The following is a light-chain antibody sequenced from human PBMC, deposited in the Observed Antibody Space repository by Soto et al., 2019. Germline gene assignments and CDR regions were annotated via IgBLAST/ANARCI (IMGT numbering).Light chain of an antibody. CDR1: ALPKQY. V-gene: IGLV3-25*02. Sequence: SYELTQPPSVSVSPGQTARITCSGDALPKQYAYWYQQKPGQAPVLVIYKDSERPSGIPERFSGSSSGTTVTLTISGVQAEDEADYCCQSADSSGTYPRVFGGGTQLTVL. J-gene: IGLJ7*01. CDR2: KDS. CDR3: QSADSSGTYPRV.